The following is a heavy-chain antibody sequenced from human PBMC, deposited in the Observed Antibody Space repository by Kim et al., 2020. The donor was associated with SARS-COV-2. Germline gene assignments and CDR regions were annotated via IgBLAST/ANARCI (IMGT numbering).Heavy chain of an antibody. J-gene: IGHJ6*02. CDR2: INHSGST. D-gene: IGHD3-10*01. CDR1: GGSFSGYY. V-gene: IGHV4-34*01. Sequence: SETLSLTCAVYGGSFSGYYWSWIRQPPGKGLEWIGEINHSGSTNYNPSLKSRVTISVDTSKNQFSLKLSSVTAADTAVYYCARGITMVRGVMRISYYYGMDVWGQGTTVTVSS. CDR3: ARGITMVRGVMRISYYYGMDV.